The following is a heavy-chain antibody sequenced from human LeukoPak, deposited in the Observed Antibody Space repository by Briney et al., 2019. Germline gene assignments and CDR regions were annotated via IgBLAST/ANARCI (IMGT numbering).Heavy chain of an antibody. CDR3: ARDGALYGSPGTWFDP. CDR2: INAGNGNT. J-gene: IGHJ5*02. Sequence: GASVKVSCKASGYTFTDYFMNWMRQAPGQRLEWMGWINAGNGNTKYSQKLQGRATITRDTSSSTAYMQLSSLRSEDTAVYYCARDGALYGSPGTWFDPWGQGTLVTVSP. V-gene: IGHV1/OR15-3*02. CDR1: GYTFTDYF. D-gene: IGHD1-26*01.